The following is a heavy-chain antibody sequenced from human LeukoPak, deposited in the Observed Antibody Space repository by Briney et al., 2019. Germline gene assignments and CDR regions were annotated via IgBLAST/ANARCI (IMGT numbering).Heavy chain of an antibody. D-gene: IGHD6-19*01. CDR3: ARGTAVAGTFGDY. V-gene: IGHV1-3*01. CDR2: INAGNGNT. CDR1: GYTFTSYA. J-gene: IGHJ4*02. Sequence: ASVKVSCKASGYTFTSYALHCVRQAPGQRLEWMGWINAGNGNTKYSQKLQGRVTITRDTSASTAYMELSSLRSEDTAVYYCARGTAVAGTFGDYWGQGTLVTVSS.